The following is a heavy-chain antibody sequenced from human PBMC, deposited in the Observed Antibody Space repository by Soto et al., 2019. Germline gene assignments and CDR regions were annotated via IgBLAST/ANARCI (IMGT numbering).Heavy chain of an antibody. CDR3: SYGSPCDY. Sequence: SETLSLTCTVSGASLRRGSYNCSWIRQPPGKGLEWIGYISHSGRTNYDPSLKSRLTMSVDTSQNQFSLQLNSVTAADTAVYSCSYGSPCDYWGQGTLVTVSS. CDR2: ISHSGRT. V-gene: IGHV4-61*01. D-gene: IGHD3-10*01. CDR1: GASLRRGSYN. J-gene: IGHJ4*02.